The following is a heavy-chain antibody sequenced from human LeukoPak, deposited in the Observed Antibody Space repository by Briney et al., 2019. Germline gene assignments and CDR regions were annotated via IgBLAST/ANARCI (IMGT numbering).Heavy chain of an antibody. CDR1: GYTFTTHG. D-gene: IGHD2-15*01. V-gene: IGHV1-18*01. J-gene: IGHJ6*03. CDR3: ARGRGSDFYYYMDF. Sequence: ASVKVSCTTSGYTFTTHGISWVRQAPGQGLEWMGWISADNGKTNYARKFQGRVTMTTDTSTSTAYVDLRRLKSEDTAVYYCARGRGSDFYYYMDFWGEGTTVTVSS. CDR2: ISADNGKT.